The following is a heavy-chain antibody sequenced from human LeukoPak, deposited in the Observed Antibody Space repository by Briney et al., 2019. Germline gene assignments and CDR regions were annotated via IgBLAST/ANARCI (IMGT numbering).Heavy chain of an antibody. Sequence: GGSLRLSCAASGFTFDDYAMHWVRQAPGKGLEWVSLLCGDGGSTYYADSVKGRFTISRDNSKNSLYLQMNSLRTEDTALYYCAKDAPYYYDSSGYSGFDYWGQGTLVTVSS. D-gene: IGHD3-22*01. CDR3: AKDAPYYYDSSGYSGFDY. CDR1: GFTFDDYA. CDR2: LCGDGGST. J-gene: IGHJ4*02. V-gene: IGHV3-43*02.